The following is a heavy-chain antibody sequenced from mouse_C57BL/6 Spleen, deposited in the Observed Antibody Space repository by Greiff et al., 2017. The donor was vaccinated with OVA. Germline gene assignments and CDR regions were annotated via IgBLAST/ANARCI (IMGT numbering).Heavy chain of an antibody. V-gene: IGHV5-4*03. D-gene: IGHD2-5*01. Sequence: EVKVEESGGGLVKPGGSLTLSCAASGFTFSSYAMSWVRQTPGKRLEWVATISDGGSYTYYPDNVKGRFTISRDNAKNTLYLKMSHLKAEDTAMYYCARGSKEGFTYWGQGTLVTVSA. CDR2: ISDGGSYT. CDR1: GFTFSSYA. CDR3: ARGSKEGFTY. J-gene: IGHJ3*01.